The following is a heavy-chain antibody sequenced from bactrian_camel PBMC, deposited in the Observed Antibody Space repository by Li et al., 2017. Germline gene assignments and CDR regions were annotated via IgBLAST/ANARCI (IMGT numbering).Heavy chain of an antibody. CDR2: ITDVGTL. J-gene: IGHJ4*01. Sequence: HVQLVESGGGSVQAGGSLKLSCVSSKYILGNCGMAWYHQAPGKDRELVSSITDVGTLRYADSVEGRFTITKNYAKNTLYLQMKSLKPDDTGMYYCAADRAAGAQYGYAYWGQGTQVTVS. CDR1: KYILGNCG. D-gene: IGHD3*01. V-gene: IGHV3S53*01. CDR3: AADRAAGAQYGYAY.